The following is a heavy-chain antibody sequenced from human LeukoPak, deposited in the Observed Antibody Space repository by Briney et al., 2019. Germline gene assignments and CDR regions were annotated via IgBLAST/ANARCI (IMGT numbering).Heavy chain of an antibody. CDR3: ARDRYYYDSSGYSDY. Sequence: GGSLRLSCAASGFTFSSSAMNWVRQAPGKGLEWVAVISYDGSNKYYADSVKGRFTISRDNSKNTLYLQMNSLRAEDTAVYYCARDRYYYDSSGYSDYWGQGTLVTVSS. CDR1: GFTFSSSA. V-gene: IGHV3-30*04. CDR2: ISYDGSNK. J-gene: IGHJ4*02. D-gene: IGHD3-22*01.